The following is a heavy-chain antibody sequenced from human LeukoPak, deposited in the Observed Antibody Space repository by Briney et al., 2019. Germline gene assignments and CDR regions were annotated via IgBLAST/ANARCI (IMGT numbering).Heavy chain of an antibody. J-gene: IGHJ4*02. CDR3: ATGPLRFGELSTTSFDY. D-gene: IGHD3-10*01. Sequence: ASVKVSCKVSGYTLTELSMHWVRQAPGKGLEWMGGFDPEDGETIYAQKFQGRVTMTEDTSTDTAYMELSSLRSEDTAVYYCATGPLRFGELSTTSFDYWGQGTLVAVSS. V-gene: IGHV1-24*01. CDR1: GYTLTELS. CDR2: FDPEDGET.